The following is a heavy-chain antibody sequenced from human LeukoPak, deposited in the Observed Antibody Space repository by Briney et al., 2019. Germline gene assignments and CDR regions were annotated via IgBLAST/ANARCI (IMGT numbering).Heavy chain of an antibody. V-gene: IGHV3-23*03. D-gene: IGHD6-13*01. Sequence: GGSLRLSCAASGFTFSSYAMSWVRQAPGKGLEWVSVIYSGGSTYYADSVKGRFTISRDNSKNTLYLQMNSLRAEDTAIYYCATHSSSRSFDYWGRGTLVTVSS. J-gene: IGHJ4*02. CDR2: IYSGGST. CDR3: ATHSSSRSFDY. CDR1: GFTFSSYA.